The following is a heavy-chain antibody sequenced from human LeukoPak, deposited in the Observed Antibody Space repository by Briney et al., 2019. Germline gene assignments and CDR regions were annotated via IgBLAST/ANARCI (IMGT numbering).Heavy chain of an antibody. J-gene: IGHJ4*02. V-gene: IGHV3-48*01. CDR1: GFTFSSYS. CDR3: ARGSRAYYYGSGESFDY. CDR2: ISSSSSTI. Sequence: PGGSLRLSCAASGFTFSSYSMNWVRQAPGKGLEWVSYISSSSSTIYYADSVKGRFTISRDNAKNSLYLQMNSLRAEDTAVYYCARGSRAYYYGSGESFDYWGQGTLVTVSS. D-gene: IGHD3-10*01.